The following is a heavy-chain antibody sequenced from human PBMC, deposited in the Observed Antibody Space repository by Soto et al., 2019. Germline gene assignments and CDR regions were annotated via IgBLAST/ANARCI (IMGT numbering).Heavy chain of an antibody. Sequence: QVQLVQSGAEVKKPGASVKVSCKASGYTFTGYYMHWVRQAPGQGLEWMGWINPNSGGTNYAQKFQGRVTMTRDTSISTAYMELSRMSSDDTAVYYCARTIVPAASYYYYYYGIDVWGLGTTVTVSS. CDR1: GYTFTGYY. V-gene: IGHV1-2*02. CDR2: INPNSGGT. J-gene: IGHJ6*02. D-gene: IGHD2-2*01. CDR3: ARTIVPAASYYYYYYGIDV.